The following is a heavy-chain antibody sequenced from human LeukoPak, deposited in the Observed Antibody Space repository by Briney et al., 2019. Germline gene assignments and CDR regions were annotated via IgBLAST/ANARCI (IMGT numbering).Heavy chain of an antibody. D-gene: IGHD5-18*01. V-gene: IGHV4-4*02. CDR1: GDSISSTNW. CDR2: IYRSGTT. CDR3: ASPEEGWTTAMVTS. Sequence: PSETLSLTCAVSGDSISSTNWWSWVRQPPEKGLEWIGEIYRSGTTYYNPSLKSRVTISVDTSKNQFSLKLSSVTAADTAVYYCASPEEGWTTAMVTSWGQGTLVTVSS. J-gene: IGHJ5*02.